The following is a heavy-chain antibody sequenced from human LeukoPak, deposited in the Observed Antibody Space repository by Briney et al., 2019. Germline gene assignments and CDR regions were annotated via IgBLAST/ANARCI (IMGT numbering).Heavy chain of an antibody. V-gene: IGHV4-4*07. D-gene: IGHD3-10*01. Sequence: SETLSLTCSVSGGSISSFYWSWIRQPAGKGLEWIGRVYTSGSTNYNPSLKSRVTMSIDTSKNQFSLKLSFVTAADTAVYYCARDRTPHYYGSGSYLFYYMDVWGKGTTVTISS. CDR3: ARDRTPHYYGSGSYLFYYMDV. J-gene: IGHJ6*03. CDR2: VYTSGST. CDR1: GGSISSFY.